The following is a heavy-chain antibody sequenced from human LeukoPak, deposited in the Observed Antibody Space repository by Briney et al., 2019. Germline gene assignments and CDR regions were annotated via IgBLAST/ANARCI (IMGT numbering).Heavy chain of an antibody. CDR3: ARGASDYDFWSGYFMDV. CDR1: GYTFTSHF. Sequence: ASVKVSCKASGYTFTSHFMHWVRQAPGQGLEWMGIINPRGGSTSYTQKFQGRVTMTRDTSTSTVYMELSSLRSEDTAVYYCARGASDYDFWSGYFMDVWGKGTTVTVSS. V-gene: IGHV1-46*01. CDR2: INPRGGST. J-gene: IGHJ6*03. D-gene: IGHD3-3*01.